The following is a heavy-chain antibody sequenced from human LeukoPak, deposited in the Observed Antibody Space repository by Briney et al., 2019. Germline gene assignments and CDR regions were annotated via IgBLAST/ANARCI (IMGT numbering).Heavy chain of an antibody. V-gene: IGHV3-7*01. CDR1: GFTFSNYW. CDR3: ATDPPWANDAFDM. J-gene: IGHJ3*02. CDR2: IKQDGSKQ. D-gene: IGHD7-27*01. Sequence: GGSLRLSCAASGFTFSNYWMTWVRQAPGKGLEWVANIKQDGSKQYYVDSVKGRFTISRDNAENSLYLQMNSLGAEDTAVYYCATDPPWANDAFDMWGQGTTVTVSS.